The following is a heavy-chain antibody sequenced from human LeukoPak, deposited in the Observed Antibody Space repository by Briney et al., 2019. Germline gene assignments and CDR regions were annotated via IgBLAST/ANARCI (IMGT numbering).Heavy chain of an antibody. V-gene: IGHV1-46*03. D-gene: IGHD5-18*01. CDR3: ASNSGYSYGLGNDAFDI. J-gene: IGHJ3*02. CDR1: GYIFTSYY. Sequence: ASVKVSCKASGYIFTSYYMHWVRQAPGQGLELMGIINPSGGSTSYAQKFQGRVTMTRDTSTSTVYMELSSLRSEDTAVYYCASNSGYSYGLGNDAFDIWGQGTMVTVSS. CDR2: INPSGGST.